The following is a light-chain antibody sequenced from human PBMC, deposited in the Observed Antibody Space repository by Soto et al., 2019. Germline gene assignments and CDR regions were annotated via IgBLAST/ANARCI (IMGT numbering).Light chain of an antibody. Sequence: IVLTQSPGTLSLSPGERATLSCRVSQSVSSSYLAWYQQKPGQAPRLLIYGASSRATGIPDRFSGSGSGTDFTLTISRLEPEDFAVYYCQQYGSSPSWTFGQGTKVDIK. CDR2: GAS. V-gene: IGKV3-20*01. J-gene: IGKJ1*01. CDR1: QSVSSSY. CDR3: QQYGSSPSWT.